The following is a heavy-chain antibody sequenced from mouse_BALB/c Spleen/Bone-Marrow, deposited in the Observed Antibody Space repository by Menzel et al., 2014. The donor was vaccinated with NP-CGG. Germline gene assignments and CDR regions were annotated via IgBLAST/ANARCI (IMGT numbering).Heavy chain of an antibody. CDR2: IAPGSGSS. V-gene: IGHV1S41*01. J-gene: IGHJ2*01. Sequence: DLVKPGASVKLSCKASGYTFTSYWINWIKQRPGQGLEWIGRIAPGSGSSYYNEMFKGRATLTVDTSSSTAYIQLSSLPSEDSAVYFCARGILYFFDYWGQCTTLTVTS. CDR3: ARGILYFFDY. CDR1: GYTFTSYW.